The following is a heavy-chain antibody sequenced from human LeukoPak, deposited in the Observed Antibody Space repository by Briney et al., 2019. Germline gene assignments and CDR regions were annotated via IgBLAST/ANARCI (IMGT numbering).Heavy chain of an antibody. CDR1: GFTFSNAW. D-gene: IGHD2-8*01. CDR3: TKGYCTNGVCSSLDY. J-gene: IGHJ4*02. V-gene: IGHV3-15*01. Sequence: GGSLRLSCAASGFTFSNAWMSWVRQAPGKGLEWVGRIKSKTDGGTTDYAAPVKGRFTISRDDSKNTLYLQMNSLKTEDTAVYYCTKGYCTNGVCSSLDYWGQGTLVTVSS. CDR2: IKSKTDGGTT.